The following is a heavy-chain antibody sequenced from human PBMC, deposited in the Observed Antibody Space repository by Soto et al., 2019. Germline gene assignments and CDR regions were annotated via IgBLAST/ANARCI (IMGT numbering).Heavy chain of an antibody. CDR2: IYPGDSDT. Sequence: GESLKISCKGSGYSFTSYWIGWVRQMPGKGLEWMGIIYPGDSDTRYSPSFQGRVTISADKSISTAYLQWSTLKASYTAMYYCAGGGVRGVITRTRDYYGMDVWGQGTTVTVSS. J-gene: IGHJ6*02. CDR1: GYSFTSYW. V-gene: IGHV5-51*01. CDR3: AGGGVRGVITRTRDYYGMDV. D-gene: IGHD3-10*01.